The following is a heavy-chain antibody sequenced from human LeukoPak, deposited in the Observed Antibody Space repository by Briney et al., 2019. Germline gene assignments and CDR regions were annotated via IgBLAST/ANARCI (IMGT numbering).Heavy chain of an antibody. CDR1: GFTITSYV. D-gene: IGHD1-26*01. CDR3: AREGVVGGTYYLDY. CDR2: LRGGDDST. Sequence: GGSLRLSCTASGFTITSYVTSWVRQAPGKGLEWISSLRGGDDSTNYADSVKGRFAISTDNSKNTLYLQMNSLRAEDTAVYSCAREGVVGGTYYLDYWGQGTLVTVSS. J-gene: IGHJ4*02. V-gene: IGHV3-23*01.